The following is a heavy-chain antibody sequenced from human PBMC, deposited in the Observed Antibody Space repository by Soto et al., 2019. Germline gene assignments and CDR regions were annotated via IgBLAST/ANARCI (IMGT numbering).Heavy chain of an antibody. V-gene: IGHV1-18*01. CDR2: ISAYNGNT. J-gene: IGHJ5*01. CDR3: ARDLWPGTTVDGWFDP. Sequence: SVKVSCKASGYTFTSYGISWVLQAPGQGLEWMGWISAYNGNTNYAQKFQGRVTMTTDTSTSTAYKELRSLRSDYTAVYHFARDLWPGTTVDGWFDPWGQGTLVTVSS. CDR1: GYTFTSYG. D-gene: IGHD1-7*01.